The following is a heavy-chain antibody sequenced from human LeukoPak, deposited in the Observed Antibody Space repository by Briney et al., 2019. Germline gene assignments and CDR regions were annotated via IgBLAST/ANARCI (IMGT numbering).Heavy chain of an antibody. V-gene: IGHV1-18*01. D-gene: IGHD2-2*01. Sequence: GASVKVSCKTSGYTFTTYGISWVRQAPGQGLEWMGWISPYNANTNYAQKLPGRVTMTTDTSTSTAYMELRSLRSDDTAVYYCARDLGYHLLTNYYYYGMDVWGQGTTVTVSS. CDR1: GYTFTTYG. CDR2: ISPYNANT. J-gene: IGHJ6*02. CDR3: ARDLGYHLLTNYYYYGMDV.